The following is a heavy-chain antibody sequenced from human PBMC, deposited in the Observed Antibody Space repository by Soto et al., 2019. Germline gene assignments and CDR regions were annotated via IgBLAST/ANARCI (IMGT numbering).Heavy chain of an antibody. CDR1: GFTFSSYS. J-gene: IGHJ5*02. Sequence: PGGSLRLSCAASGFTFSSYSMNWVRQAPGKGLEWVSSISSSSSYIYYADSVKGRFTISRDNAKTSLYLQMNSLRAEDTAVYYCARVYSSSWYYWFDPWGQGTLVTVSS. D-gene: IGHD6-13*01. CDR3: ARVYSSSWYYWFDP. CDR2: ISSSSSYI. V-gene: IGHV3-21*01.